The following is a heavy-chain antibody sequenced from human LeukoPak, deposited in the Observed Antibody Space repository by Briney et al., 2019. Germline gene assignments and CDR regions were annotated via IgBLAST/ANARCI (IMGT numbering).Heavy chain of an antibody. Sequence: PSETLSLTCAVYGGSFSGYYWSGIRQPPGKGLEWMGEINHSVSTNYNPSLKSRVTISVDTSKNQFSLKLSSVTAADTAVYYCARYSLWFGELTQNDAFDIWGQGTMVTVSS. J-gene: IGHJ3*02. D-gene: IGHD3-10*01. CDR1: GGSFSGYY. CDR2: INHSVST. V-gene: IGHV4-34*01. CDR3: ARYSLWFGELTQNDAFDI.